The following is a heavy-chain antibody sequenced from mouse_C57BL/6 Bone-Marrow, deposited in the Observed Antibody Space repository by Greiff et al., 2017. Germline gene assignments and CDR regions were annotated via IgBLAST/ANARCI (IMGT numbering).Heavy chain of an antibody. CDR2: INPNYGTT. CDR3: ARWSGSYYAMDD. V-gene: IGHV1-39*01. CDR1: GYSFTDYN. D-gene: IGHD1-1*01. J-gene: IGHJ4*01. Sequence: EVKLVESGPELVKPGASVKISCKASGYSFTDYNMNWVKQSNGKSLEWIGVINPNYGTTSYNQKFKGKATLTVDQSSSTAYMQLNSLTSEDSAVYYCARWSGSYYAMDDWGQGTSVTVSS.